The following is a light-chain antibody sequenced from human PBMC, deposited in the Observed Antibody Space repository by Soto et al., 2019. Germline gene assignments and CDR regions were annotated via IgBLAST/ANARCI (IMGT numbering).Light chain of an antibody. CDR2: GAS. J-gene: IGKJ5*01. CDR1: QSVTKNF. V-gene: IGKV3-20*01. Sequence: ENVLTQSPGTLSLSPGEGATLSCRASQSVTKNFLAWYQQKPGQAPRLLIYGASSRPGGIPDRFSGSGSGTDFTLTISRLEPEDFAVYYCQQYGSSPITFGQGTRLEI. CDR3: QQYGSSPIT.